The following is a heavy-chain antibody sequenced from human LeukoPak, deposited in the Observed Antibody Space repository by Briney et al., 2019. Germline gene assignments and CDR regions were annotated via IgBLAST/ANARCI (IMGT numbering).Heavy chain of an antibody. V-gene: IGHV1-2*02. Sequence: GASVKVSCKASGYTFTGYYMHWVRQAPGQGLEWMGWINPNSGGTNYAQKFQGRVTMTRDTSISTAYMELSRLRSDDTAVYYCASDPMVRGVIPTYGMGVWGQGTTVTVSS. J-gene: IGHJ6*02. D-gene: IGHD3-10*01. CDR2: INPNSGGT. CDR1: GYTFTGYY. CDR3: ASDPMVRGVIPTYGMGV.